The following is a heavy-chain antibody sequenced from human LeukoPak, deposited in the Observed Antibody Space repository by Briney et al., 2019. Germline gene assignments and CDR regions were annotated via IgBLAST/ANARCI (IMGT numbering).Heavy chain of an antibody. D-gene: IGHD5-12*01. Sequence: ASVKVSCKTSGYTFTSYVMHWVRQAPGQRLEWMGWINTGNGNTKYSQKFQGRVTITRDTSASTAYMELSSLRSEDTAVYYCARGSGYDWVSANWGQGTLVTVSS. V-gene: IGHV1-3*04. J-gene: IGHJ4*02. CDR1: GYTFTSYV. CDR2: INTGNGNT. CDR3: ARGSGYDWVSAN.